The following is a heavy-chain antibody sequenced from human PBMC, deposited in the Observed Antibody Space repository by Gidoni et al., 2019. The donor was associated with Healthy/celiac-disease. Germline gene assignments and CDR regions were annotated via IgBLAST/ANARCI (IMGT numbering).Heavy chain of an antibody. CDR1: GGSISSSSYY. J-gene: IGHJ5*02. D-gene: IGHD6-19*01. V-gene: IGHV4-39*01. CDR3: ARHGMAVRDWFDP. CDR2: IYYSGST. Sequence: QLQLQESGPGLVKPSETLSLTCTVSGGSISSSSYYWGWIRQPPGKGLEWIGSIYYSGSTYYNPSLKSRVTISVDTSKNQFSLKLSSVTAADTAVYYYARHGMAVRDWFDPWGQGTLVTVSS.